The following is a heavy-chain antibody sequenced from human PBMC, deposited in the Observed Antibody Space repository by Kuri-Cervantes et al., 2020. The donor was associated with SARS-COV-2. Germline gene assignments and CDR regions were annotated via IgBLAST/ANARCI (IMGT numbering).Heavy chain of an antibody. D-gene: IGHD6-19*01. Sequence: ASVKVSCKASGYTFTSYYMHWVRQAPGQGLEWMGIINPSGGSTSYAQKFQGRVTTTRDTSISTAYMELSRLRSDDTAVYYCARALIAVAGKNYYGMDVWGQGTTVTVSS. CDR3: ARALIAVAGKNYYGMDV. V-gene: IGHV1-46*01. CDR1: GYTFTSYY. CDR2: INPSGGST. J-gene: IGHJ6*02.